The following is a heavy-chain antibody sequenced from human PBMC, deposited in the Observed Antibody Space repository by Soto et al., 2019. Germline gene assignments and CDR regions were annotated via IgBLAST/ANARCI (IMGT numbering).Heavy chain of an antibody. CDR1: GYTFTSYD. J-gene: IGHJ6*02. CDR3: ASFDFWSGYDHMDV. CDR2: MNPNSGNT. V-gene: IGHV1-8*01. D-gene: IGHD3-3*01. Sequence: GASVKVSCKASGYTFTSYDINWVRQATGQGLEWMGWMNPNSGNTGYAQKFQGRVTMTRNTSISTAYMELSSLRSEDTAVYYCASFDFWSGYDHMDVWGQGTTVTVSS.